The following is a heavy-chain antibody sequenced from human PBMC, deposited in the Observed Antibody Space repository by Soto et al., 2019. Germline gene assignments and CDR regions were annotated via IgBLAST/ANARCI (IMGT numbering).Heavy chain of an antibody. J-gene: IGHJ4*02. V-gene: IGHV1-46*01. Sequence: GPSVKVSCKASGYTFTSYYIHGVRQAPGQGLEWMGIINTSGGSTSYAQKFQGRVTMTRDTSTRTVYMELSSLRSEDTAVYYCARGGIAVAGPIDYWGQGTLVTVSS. D-gene: IGHD6-19*01. CDR3: ARGGIAVAGPIDY. CDR2: INTSGGST. CDR1: GYTFTSYY.